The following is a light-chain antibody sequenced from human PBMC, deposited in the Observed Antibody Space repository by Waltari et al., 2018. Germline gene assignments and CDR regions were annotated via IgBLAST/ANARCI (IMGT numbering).Light chain of an antibody. V-gene: IGKV3-20*01. CDR2: DAS. Sequence: IVMTQSPGTLSLPPGERATLSCTASQSLSISYLAWYQQKAGQAPRLLIYDASSRAAGSPDRFTGSYSGTNLTLTINGLEPEDSAMYYCQHCGASPTFGQGTKVDI. CDR1: QSLSISY. CDR3: QHCGASPT. J-gene: IGKJ1*01.